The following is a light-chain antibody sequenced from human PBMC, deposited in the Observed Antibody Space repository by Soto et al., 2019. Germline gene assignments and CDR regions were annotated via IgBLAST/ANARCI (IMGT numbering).Light chain of an antibody. V-gene: IGKV3-20*01. Sequence: DIVLTQSPGTLSLSPGERATLSCRASQSISSDSLGWFQQKPGQPPRLLIYATSISATGIPDRFSGSGSGTNSTLTISTLEHEDFAVYFCQHNTFGQGTKLEI. CDR3: QHNT. CDR2: ATS. CDR1: QSISSDS. J-gene: IGKJ2*01.